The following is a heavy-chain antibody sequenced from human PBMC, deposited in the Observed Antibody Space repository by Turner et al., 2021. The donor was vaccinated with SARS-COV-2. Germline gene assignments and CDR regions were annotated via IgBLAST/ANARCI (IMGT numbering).Heavy chain of an antibody. D-gene: IGHD1-1*01. J-gene: IGHJ6*02. CDR2: IDYSGST. CDR1: GGSISSSSYY. Sequence: QLQLQESGPGLVKPSETLSLTCTVSGGSISSSSYYWGWIRQPPGKGLEWIGSIDYSGSTYYNPSLKSRVTISVDTSKNQFSLKLSSVTAADTAVYYCARHQGSTSGYDHGMNVWGQGTAVIVSS. CDR3: ARHQGSTSGYDHGMNV. V-gene: IGHV4-39*01.